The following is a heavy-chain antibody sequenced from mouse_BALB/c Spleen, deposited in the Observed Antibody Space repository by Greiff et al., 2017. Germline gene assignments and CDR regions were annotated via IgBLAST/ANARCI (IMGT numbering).Heavy chain of an antibody. D-gene: IGHD3-3*01. V-gene: IGHV1-63*02. CDR2: IYPGGGYT. CDR3: ASGTGYYYAMDY. J-gene: IGHJ4*01. CDR1: GYTFTNYW. Sequence: QVQLQQSGAELVRPGTSVKISCKASGYTFTNYWLGWVKQRPGHGLEWIGDIYPGGGYTNYNEKFKGKATLTADTSSSTAYMQLSSLTSEDSAVYFCASGTGYYYAMDYWGQGTSVTVSS.